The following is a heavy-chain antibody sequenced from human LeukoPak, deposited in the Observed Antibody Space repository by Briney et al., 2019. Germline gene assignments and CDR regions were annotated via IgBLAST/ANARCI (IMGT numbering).Heavy chain of an antibody. CDR1: GFTFSSYW. CDR3: ARSDLGTYYYYYYMDV. Sequence: PGGSLRLSCAASGFTFSSYWMNWVRQAPGKGLEWASSISSSSSYIYYADSVKGRFTISRDNAKNSLYLQMNSLRAEDTAVYYCARSDLGTYYYYYYMDVWGKGTTVTVSS. CDR2: ISSSSSYI. V-gene: IGHV3-21*01. J-gene: IGHJ6*03. D-gene: IGHD3-16*01.